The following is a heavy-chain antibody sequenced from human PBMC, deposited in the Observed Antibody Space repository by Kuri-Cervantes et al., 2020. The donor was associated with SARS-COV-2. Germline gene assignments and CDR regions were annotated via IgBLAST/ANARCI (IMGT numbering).Heavy chain of an antibody. J-gene: IGHJ4*02. CDR2: IYHSGST. CDR3: AVFVVPAARGFDY. V-gene: IGHV4-61*10. Sequence: SQTLSLTCAVSGVSVSGGTYYWSWIRQPAGKGLEWIGSIYHSGSTNYNPSLKSRVTISVDTSKNQFSLKLSSVTAADTAVYYCAVFVVPAARGFDYWGQGTLVTVSS. D-gene: IGHD2-2*01. CDR1: GVSVSGGTYY.